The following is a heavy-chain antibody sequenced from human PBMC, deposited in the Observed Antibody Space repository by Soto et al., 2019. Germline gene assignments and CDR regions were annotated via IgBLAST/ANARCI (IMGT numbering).Heavy chain of an antibody. CDR1: GCSISSGGYS. V-gene: IGHV4-30-2*01. CDR3: ARTSTVTTNPYYYGMDV. CDR2: IYHSGST. D-gene: IGHD4-17*01. Sequence: SETLSLTCAVSGCSISSGGYSWSWIRQPPGKGLEWIGYIYHSGSTYYNPSLKSRVTISVDRSKNQFPLKLSSVTAADTAVYYCARTSTVTTNPYYYGMDVWGQGTTVTVSS. J-gene: IGHJ6*02.